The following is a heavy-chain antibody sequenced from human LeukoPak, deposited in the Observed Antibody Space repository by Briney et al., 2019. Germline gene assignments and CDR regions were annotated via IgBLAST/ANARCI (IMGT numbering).Heavy chain of an antibody. J-gene: IGHJ4*02. CDR1: GGFIRNSNYY. Sequence: PSETLSLTCTVSGGFIRNSNYYWAWIRQPPGKGLEWVASVYHIGSTYYNPSLTSRLTTSVDTSKNQFSLNVTSVTAADTAVYFCARYYTQTTHLDNWGQGILVTVSS. V-gene: IGHV4-39*01. CDR2: VYHIGST. CDR3: ARYYTQTTHLDN. D-gene: IGHD2/OR15-2a*01.